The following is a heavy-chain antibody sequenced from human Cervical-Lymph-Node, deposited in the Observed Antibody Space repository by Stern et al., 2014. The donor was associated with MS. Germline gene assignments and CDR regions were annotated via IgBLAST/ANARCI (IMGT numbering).Heavy chain of an antibody. CDR1: GFTFDSYA. CDR3: ARERFSSSSRLFDY. J-gene: IGHJ4*02. Sequence: QVQLVESGGGVVQPGRSLRLSCAASGFTFDSYAMHWVRQTPGKGLEWVAVISYDGDNKYYADSVKGRFTISRDNSKNTLYLLMNSLRPEDTVVYYCARERFSSSSRLFDYWGQGALVTVTS. CDR2: ISYDGDNK. D-gene: IGHD6-6*01. V-gene: IGHV3-30-3*01.